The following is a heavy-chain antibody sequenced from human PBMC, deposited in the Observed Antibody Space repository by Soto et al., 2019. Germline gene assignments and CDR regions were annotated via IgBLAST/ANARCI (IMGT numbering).Heavy chain of an antibody. CDR3: ARVSGSYHDY. V-gene: IGHV4-59*01. Sequence: SETRSLTCTVSGGSISSYYWSWIRQPPGKGLEWIGYIYYSGSTNYNPSLKSRVTISVDTSKNQFSLKLSSVTAADTAVYYCARVSGSYHDYWGQGTLVTVSS. CDR1: GGSISSYY. CDR2: IYYSGST. D-gene: IGHD3-10*01. J-gene: IGHJ4*02.